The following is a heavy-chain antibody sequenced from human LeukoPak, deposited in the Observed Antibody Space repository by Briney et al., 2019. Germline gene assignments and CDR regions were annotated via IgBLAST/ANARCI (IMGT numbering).Heavy chain of an antibody. D-gene: IGHD2-2*02. CDR3: ASEVVPAAIGQFDP. CDR2: IYYSGST. Sequence: SETLSLTCTVSGGSISSGDYYWGWIRQPPGKGLEWIGDIYYSGSTYYNPSLKRRVTISVDTCKNQFSLKLSSVTAADTAVYYCASEVVPAAIGQFDPWGQGTLVTVSS. J-gene: IGHJ5*02. CDR1: GGSISSGDYY. V-gene: IGHV4-30-4*01.